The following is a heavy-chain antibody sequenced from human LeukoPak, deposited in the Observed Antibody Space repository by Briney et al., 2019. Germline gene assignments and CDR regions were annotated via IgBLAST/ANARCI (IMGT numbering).Heavy chain of an antibody. CDR1: GFTFSSYA. Sequence: GGSLRLSCAASGFTFSSYAMSWVRQASGKGLEWVSAISGSGGSTYYADSVKDRFTISRDNSKNTLYLQMNSLRAEDTAVYYCAKDLVTMVRGAGYWGQGTLVTVSS. D-gene: IGHD3-10*01. V-gene: IGHV3-23*01. CDR3: AKDLVTMVRGAGY. J-gene: IGHJ4*02. CDR2: ISGSGGST.